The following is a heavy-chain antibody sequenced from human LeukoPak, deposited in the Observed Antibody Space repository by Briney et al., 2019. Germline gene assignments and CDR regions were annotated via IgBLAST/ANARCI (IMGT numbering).Heavy chain of an antibody. J-gene: IGHJ4*02. D-gene: IGHD3-22*01. Sequence: ASVKVSCKASGHTFSNYYMHWVRQAPGQGLEWMGIINPSGGSTSYAQKFQGRVTMTRDTATRTVYMELRSLRSEDTAVYYCARSYYYDSSGYSFDYWGQGTLVTVSS. CDR1: GHTFSNYY. V-gene: IGHV1-46*01. CDR2: INPSGGST. CDR3: ARSYYYDSSGYSFDY.